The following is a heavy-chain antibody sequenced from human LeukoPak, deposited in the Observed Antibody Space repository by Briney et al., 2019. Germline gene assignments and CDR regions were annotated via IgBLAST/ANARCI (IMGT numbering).Heavy chain of an antibody. CDR3: VRWAGRLISSSWSDY. CDR2: INAYNGNT. D-gene: IGHD6-13*01. CDR1: GYTFPSYG. V-gene: IGHV1-18*01. J-gene: IGHJ4*02. Sequence: GASVKVSCKASGYTFPSYGISWVGQAPGQGLEWMGRINAYNGNTNYAQMLQGRVTMTTDTSTSTAYMELGSLRSDDTAVYYCVRWAGRLISSSWSDYWGQGTLVTVSS.